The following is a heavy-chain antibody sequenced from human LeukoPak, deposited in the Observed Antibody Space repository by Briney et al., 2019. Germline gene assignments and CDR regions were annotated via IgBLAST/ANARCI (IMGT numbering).Heavy chain of an antibody. V-gene: IGHV5-51*01. CDR2: IYPGDSDT. CDR1: GYSFPNYW. CDR3: ARSSSVAGPNYYYYYGMDV. D-gene: IGHD6-19*01. J-gene: IGHJ6*02. Sequence: GESLKISCKGSGYSFPNYWIGWVRPMPGKGLEWMGIIYPGDSDTRYSPSFQGQVTISADKSISTAYLQWNSLKASDTAMYYCARSSSVAGPNYYYYYGMDVWGQGTTVTVSS.